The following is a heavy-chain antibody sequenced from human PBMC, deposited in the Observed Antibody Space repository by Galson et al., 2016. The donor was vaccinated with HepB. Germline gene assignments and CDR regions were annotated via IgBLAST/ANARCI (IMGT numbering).Heavy chain of an antibody. J-gene: IGHJ5*02. V-gene: IGHV3-48*03. Sequence: SLRLSCAASGFTFSSYEMNWVRQAPGKGLEWVSYMSMSGVTIHYADSVRGRFTISRDNAKKSLYLQMNSLRPEDTAIYYCVRGRWLDPWGLGTLVTVSS. CDR3: VRGRWLDP. CDR1: GFTFSSYE. CDR2: MSMSGVTI.